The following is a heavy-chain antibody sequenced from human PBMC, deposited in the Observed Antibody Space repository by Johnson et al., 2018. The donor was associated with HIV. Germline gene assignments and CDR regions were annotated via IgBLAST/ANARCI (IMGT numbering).Heavy chain of an antibody. Sequence: QVQLVESGGGVVQPGRSLTLSCAASGFTFNKFAMHWVRQAPGKGLEWLAFISFDGSNKYFGDSVEGRFDISRENSKNSHYLHMNSLRPEDTAIYYCVREGYSSSPDAFDIWGQGTMVTVSS. CDR2: ISFDGSNK. J-gene: IGHJ3*02. CDR3: VREGYSSSPDAFDI. D-gene: IGHD6-6*01. CDR1: GFTFNKFA. V-gene: IGHV3-30*09.